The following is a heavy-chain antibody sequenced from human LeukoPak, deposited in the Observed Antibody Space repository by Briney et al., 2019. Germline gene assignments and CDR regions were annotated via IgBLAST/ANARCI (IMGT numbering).Heavy chain of an antibody. CDR1: GFTFSSYS. V-gene: IGHV3-21*01. CDR3: AKRLERQGYYFDY. Sequence: GGSLRLSCAASGFTFSSYSMNWVRHAPGKGLEWGSSISSSSSYIYYADSVKGRFTISRDNAKNSLYLQMNSLSAEDKAVYYCAKRLERQGYYFDYWGQGTLVTVSS. J-gene: IGHJ4*02. D-gene: IGHD1-1*01. CDR2: ISSSSSYI.